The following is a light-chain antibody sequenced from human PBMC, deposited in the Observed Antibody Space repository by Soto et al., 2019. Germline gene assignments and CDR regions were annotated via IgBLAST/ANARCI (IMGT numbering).Light chain of an antibody. CDR1: SSNIRSNS. CDR3: QSYDSSLSGVL. J-gene: IGLJ2*01. Sequence: QSALTQPPSASGTPGQRVTISCSGSSSNIRSNSVNWYQQLPGTAPKLLIYSNNQRPSGVPDRFSGSKSGTSASLAITGLQAEDEADYYCQSYDSSLSGVLFGGGTQLTVL. CDR2: SNN. V-gene: IGLV1-44*01.